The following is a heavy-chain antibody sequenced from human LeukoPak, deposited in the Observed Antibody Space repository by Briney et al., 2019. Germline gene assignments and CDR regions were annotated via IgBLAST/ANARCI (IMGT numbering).Heavy chain of an antibody. Sequence: GGSLRLSCAASGFTFSSYWMSWVRQAPGKGLEWVANIKQDGSEKYYVDSVKGRFTISRDNAKNSLYLQMNSLRAEDTAVYYCARDLRIAVAGTSGSYYGMDVWGQGTTVTVSS. J-gene: IGHJ6*02. CDR2: IKQDGSEK. CDR1: GFTFSSYW. V-gene: IGHV3-7*01. CDR3: ARDLRIAVAGTSGSYYGMDV. D-gene: IGHD6-19*01.